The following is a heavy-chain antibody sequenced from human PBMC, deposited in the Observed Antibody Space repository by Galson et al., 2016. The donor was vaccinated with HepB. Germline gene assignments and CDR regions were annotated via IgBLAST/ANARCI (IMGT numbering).Heavy chain of an antibody. CDR3: SRKETSVSFAFDC. Sequence: KVSCKASGYTFTDYYIHWVRQAPGQGLEWLGRISPDSGIAQYAQNFQGRVTMARDTSISTAYLELNSLTSDDTAVYYCSRKETSVSFAFDCWGQGTLVTVSS. J-gene: IGHJ4*02. CDR1: GYTFTDYY. V-gene: IGHV1-2*06. CDR2: ISPDSGIA. D-gene: IGHD5/OR15-5a*01.